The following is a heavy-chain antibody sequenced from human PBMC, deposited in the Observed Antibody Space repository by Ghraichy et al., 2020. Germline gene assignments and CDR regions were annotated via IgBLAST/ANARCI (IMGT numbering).Heavy chain of an antibody. D-gene: IGHD1-26*01. J-gene: IGHJ4*02. V-gene: IGHV4-39*01. CDR2: NYYSGST. Sequence: SETLSLTCTVSGGSISSSSYYWGWIRQPPGKGLEWIGSNYYSGSTYYNPPLKSRVTISVDTSKNQFSLKLSSVTAADTAVYYCASPPLVGAAVYQFDYWSQGTLLTVSS. CDR1: GGSISSSSYY. CDR3: ASPPLVGAAVYQFDY.